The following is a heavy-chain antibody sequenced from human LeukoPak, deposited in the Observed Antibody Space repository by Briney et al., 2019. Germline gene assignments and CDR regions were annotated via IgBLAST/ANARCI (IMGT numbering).Heavy chain of an antibody. Sequence: GGSLRLSCAASGFTFSTYSMNWVRQAPGKGLEWVSVISDSGSFTFYADSVRGRFTISRDNSKSTVFLHMNNLRAEDTAVYYCAKDRLTFFYYDTSGYQGDFDNWGQGTLVTVSS. CDR1: GFTFSTYS. D-gene: IGHD3-22*01. CDR2: ISDSGSFT. J-gene: IGHJ4*02. V-gene: IGHV3-23*01. CDR3: AKDRLTFFYYDTSGYQGDFDN.